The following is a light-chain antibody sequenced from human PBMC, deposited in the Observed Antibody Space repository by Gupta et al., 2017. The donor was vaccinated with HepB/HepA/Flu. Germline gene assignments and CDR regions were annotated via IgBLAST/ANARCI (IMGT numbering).Light chain of an antibody. CDR2: DVS. CDR1: SSDVGGYNY. V-gene: IGLV2-14*03. J-gene: IGLJ2*01. CDR3: SSYTSSSTVA. Sequence: QSALTPPASLSGSPGPSITLSCPGTSSDVGGYNYVSWYQQHPGKAPKLMIYDVSNRPSGVSNRFSGSKSGNTASLTISGLQAEDEADYYCSSYTSSSTVAFGGGTKLTVL.